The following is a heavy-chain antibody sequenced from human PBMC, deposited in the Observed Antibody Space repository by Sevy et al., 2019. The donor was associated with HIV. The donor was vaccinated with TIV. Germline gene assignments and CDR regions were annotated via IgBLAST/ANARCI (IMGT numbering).Heavy chain of an antibody. D-gene: IGHD3-10*01. CDR2: ISYDGSNK. CDR3: AGDWEITMVRGVIERDYYYGMDV. Sequence: GGSLRLSCAASGFTFSSYAMHWVRQAPGKGLEWVAVISYDGSNKYYADSVKGRFTISRDNSKNTLYLQMNSLRAEDTAVYYCAGDWEITMVRGVIERDYYYGMDVWGQGTTVTVSS. V-gene: IGHV3-30-3*01. J-gene: IGHJ6*02. CDR1: GFTFSSYA.